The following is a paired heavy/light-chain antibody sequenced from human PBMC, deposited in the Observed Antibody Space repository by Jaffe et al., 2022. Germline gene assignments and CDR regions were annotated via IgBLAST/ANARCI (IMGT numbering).Heavy chain of an antibody. CDR2: ISSTDNTI. D-gene: IGHD4-17*01. CDR3: ARGAVTTRRGPANAFDI. V-gene: IGHV3-48*03. CDR1: GFTFSSYE. J-gene: IGHJ3*02. Sequence: EVQLVESGGGLVQPGGSLRLSCAASGFTFSSYEMNWVRQAPGKGLEWISYISSTDNTIYYADSVKGRFTISRDNAKNSLYLQMDSLRAEDTALFYCARGAVTTRRGPANAFDIWGQGTMVTVSS.
Light chain of an antibody. CDR2: EVN. CDR1: SSDVGGYNY. J-gene: IGLJ1*01. Sequence: QSALTQPPSASGSPGQSVTISCTGTSSDVGGYNYVSWYQQHPGKAPKLMIYEVNKRPSGVPDRFSGSKSGNTASLTVSGLQAEDEADYYCSSYAGSNNYVFGTGTKVTVL. CDR3: SSYAGSNNYV. V-gene: IGLV2-8*01.